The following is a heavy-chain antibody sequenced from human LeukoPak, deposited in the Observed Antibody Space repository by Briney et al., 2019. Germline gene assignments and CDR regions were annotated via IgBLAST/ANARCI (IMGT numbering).Heavy chain of an antibody. Sequence: GGSLRLSCAASGFTFSSYWMSWVRQAPGKGLEWVANIKQDGSEKYYVDSVKGRFTISRDNAKNSLYLQMNSLRAEDTAVYYCARDLSEATVYFDYWGQGTLVTVSS. V-gene: IGHV3-7*01. CDR3: ARDLSEATVYFDY. CDR1: GFTFSSYW. D-gene: IGHD1-26*01. CDR2: IKQDGSEK. J-gene: IGHJ4*02.